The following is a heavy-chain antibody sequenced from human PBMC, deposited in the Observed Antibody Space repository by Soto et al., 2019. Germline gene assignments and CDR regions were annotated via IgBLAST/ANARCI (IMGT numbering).Heavy chain of an antibody. V-gene: IGHV1-18*01. CDR2: ISAYSGDT. J-gene: IGHJ6*02. CDR3: ARDVRAFSIFGAAMDV. D-gene: IGHD3-3*01. Sequence: VQLLQSGGEVRKPGASVKVSCKTSGYTFTNYAINWVRQAPGQGLQWMGWISAYSGDTKYAQRFQDRLTVTTDPSTTTASMELRRLRSDDTAVYYCARDVRAFSIFGAAMDVWGQGTTVTVSS. CDR1: GYTFTNYA.